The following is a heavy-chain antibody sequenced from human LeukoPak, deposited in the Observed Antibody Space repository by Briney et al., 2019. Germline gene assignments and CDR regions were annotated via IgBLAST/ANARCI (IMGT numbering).Heavy chain of an antibody. J-gene: IGHJ3*02. D-gene: IGHD3-22*01. CDR2: INPNSGGT. V-gene: IGHV1-2*02. Sequence: ASVKVSCKASGYTFTGYYMHWVRQAPGQGLEWMGWINPNSGGTNYAQKFQGRVTMTRDMSISTAYMELSRLRSDDTAVYYCARGFYYDSSGYYYDSIPPNDAFDIWGQGTMVTVSS. CDR1: GYTFTGYY. CDR3: ARGFYYDSSGYYYDSIPPNDAFDI.